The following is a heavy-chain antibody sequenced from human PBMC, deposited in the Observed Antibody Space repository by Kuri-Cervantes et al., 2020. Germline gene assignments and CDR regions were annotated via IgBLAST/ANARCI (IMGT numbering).Heavy chain of an antibody. CDR2: ISGSGGST. D-gene: IGHD5-18*01. Sequence: ETLSLTCAASGSTFSSYAMSWVRQAPGKGLEWVSAISGSGGSTYYADSVKGRFTISRDNSKNTLYLQMNSLRAEDTAVYYCAREGYSYGEFDYWGQGTLVTVSS. CDR3: AREGYSYGEFDY. V-gene: IGHV3-23*01. J-gene: IGHJ4*02. CDR1: GSTFSSYA.